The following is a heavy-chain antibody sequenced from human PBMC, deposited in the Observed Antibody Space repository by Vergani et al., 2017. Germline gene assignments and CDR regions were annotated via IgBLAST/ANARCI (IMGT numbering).Heavy chain of an antibody. CDR1: GFTFSDYY. Sequence: QVQLVESGGGLVKPGGSLRLSCAASGFTFSDYYMSWIRQAPGKGLEWVSYISSSSSYTNYADSVKGRFTISRDNAKNSLYLQMNSLRAEDTAVYYCASHGIAARWYFDLWGRGTLVTVSS. D-gene: IGHD6-13*01. V-gene: IGHV3-11*06. J-gene: IGHJ2*01. CDR3: ASHGIAARWYFDL. CDR2: ISSSSSYT.